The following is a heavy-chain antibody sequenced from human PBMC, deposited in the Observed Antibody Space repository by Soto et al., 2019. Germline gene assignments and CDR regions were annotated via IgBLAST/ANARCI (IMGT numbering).Heavy chain of an antibody. J-gene: IGHJ3*02. CDR3: ARNSGLRSIDSDAFDI. D-gene: IGHD2-15*01. CDR2: ISYDGSNK. CDR1: GFTFSSYA. Sequence: GGSLRLSCAASGFTFSSYAMHWVRQAPGKGLEWVAVISYDGSNKYYADSVKGRFTISRDNSKNTLYLQMNSLRAEDTAVYYCARNSGLRSIDSDAFDIWGQGTMVTVSS. V-gene: IGHV3-30*04.